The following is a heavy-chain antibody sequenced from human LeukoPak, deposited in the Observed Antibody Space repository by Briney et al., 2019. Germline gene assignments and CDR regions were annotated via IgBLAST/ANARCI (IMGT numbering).Heavy chain of an antibody. CDR1: GGSISSGGYY. CDR3: ARGNTIFGVVQNWFDP. CDR2: IYYSGST. J-gene: IGHJ5*02. D-gene: IGHD3-3*01. Sequence: SETLSLTCTVSGGSISSGGYYWGWIRQHPGKGLEWIGYIYYSGSTYYNPSLKSRVTISVDTSKNQFSLKLSSVTAADTAVYYCARGNTIFGVVQNWFDPWGQGTLVTVSS. V-gene: IGHV4-31*03.